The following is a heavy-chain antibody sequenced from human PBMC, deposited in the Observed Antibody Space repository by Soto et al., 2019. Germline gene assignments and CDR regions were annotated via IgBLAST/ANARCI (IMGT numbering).Heavy chain of an antibody. CDR3: ARGTSPVTIFGVVISQFDY. CDR2: IIPIFGTA. V-gene: IGHV1-69*13. CDR1: GGTFSSYA. Sequence: SVKVSCKASGGTFSSYAISWVRQAPGQGLEWMGGIIPIFGTANYAQKFQGRVTITADESTSTAYMELSSLRSEDTAVYYCARGTSPVTIFGVVISQFDYWGQGTLVTVSS. J-gene: IGHJ4*02. D-gene: IGHD3-3*01.